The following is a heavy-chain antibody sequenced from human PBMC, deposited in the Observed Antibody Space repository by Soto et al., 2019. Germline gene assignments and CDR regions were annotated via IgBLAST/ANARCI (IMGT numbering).Heavy chain of an antibody. Sequence: PGGSLRLSCAASGFAFGSYGMHWVRQPPGKGLEWVAVIGFDGGGSYYADSVKGRFTITKDNSKNTLYLQLDSLRAEDTAVHYCAREPVGPDYAMDVWGQGTTVTVSS. V-gene: IGHV3-33*01. CDR3: AREPVGPDYAMDV. D-gene: IGHD1-26*01. CDR1: GFAFGSYG. J-gene: IGHJ6*02. CDR2: IGFDGGGS.